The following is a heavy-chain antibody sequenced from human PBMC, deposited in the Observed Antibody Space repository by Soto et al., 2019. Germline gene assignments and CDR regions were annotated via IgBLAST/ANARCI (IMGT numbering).Heavy chain of an antibody. J-gene: IGHJ6*02. Sequence: SQTLSLTCTVSGGSMNDYYWSWRRQPTGKGLEWIGRIFTSGNTNYNPSLRSRLTMSVDTSTNQVSLRLTYVTAAATAVYYCASGSLVSRYYCLDACGQGTTATVSS. D-gene: IGHD6-13*01. CDR3: ASGSLVSRYYCLDA. V-gene: IGHV4-4*07. CDR2: IFTSGNT. CDR1: GGSMNDYY.